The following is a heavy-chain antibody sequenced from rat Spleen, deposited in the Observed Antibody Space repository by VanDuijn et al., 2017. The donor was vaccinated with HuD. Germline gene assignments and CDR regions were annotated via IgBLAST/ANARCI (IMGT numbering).Heavy chain of an antibody. D-gene: IGHD1-6*01. V-gene: IGHV2-16*01. J-gene: IGHJ2*01. CDR1: GFSLTNFG. Sequence: QVQLKESGPGLVQPSQTLSLTCTVSGFSLTNFGVTWVRQPPGKGLEWIGAIWSGGTTDYSSALKSRLSISRDTSKSQVLLKMNSLQTEATAMYYCARADRETYAHFDHWGQGVMVTVSS. CDR2: IWSGGTT. CDR3: ARADRETYAHFDH.